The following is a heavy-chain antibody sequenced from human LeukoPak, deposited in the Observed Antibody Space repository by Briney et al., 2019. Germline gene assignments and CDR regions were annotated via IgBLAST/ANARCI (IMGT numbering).Heavy chain of an antibody. CDR3: AKDSGYDFPSYYYFDY. J-gene: IGHJ4*02. Sequence: GGSLRLSCAASGFTFSSYAMSWVRQAPGRGLEWVSGVSGRGGSTYYADSVKGRFTISGDNSKNTLYLQMNSLRAEDTAVYYCAKDSGYDFPSYYYFDYWGQGTLVTVSS. CDR2: VSGRGGST. CDR1: GFTFSSYA. V-gene: IGHV3-23*01. D-gene: IGHD5-12*01.